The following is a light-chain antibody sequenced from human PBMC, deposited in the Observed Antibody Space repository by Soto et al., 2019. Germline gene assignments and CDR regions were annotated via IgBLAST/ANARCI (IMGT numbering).Light chain of an antibody. J-gene: IGLJ1*01. CDR3: SSYTSSSTLVV. Sequence: QSVLTQPASVFGSPGQSITFSCTGTSSDVGGYNFVSWYQQHPGKAPKLMIYEVSSRPSGVSNRFSGSKSGNTASLTISGLQAEDEADYYCSSYTSSSTLVVFGTGTKVTVL. CDR2: EVS. CDR1: SSDVGGYNF. V-gene: IGLV2-14*03.